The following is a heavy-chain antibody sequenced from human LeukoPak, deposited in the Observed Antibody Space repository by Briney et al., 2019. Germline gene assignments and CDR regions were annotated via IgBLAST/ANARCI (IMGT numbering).Heavy chain of an antibody. D-gene: IGHD1-26*01. Sequence: GGSLRLSCAASGFTFSDYYMSWIRQAPGKGLEWVSYISSSGSTIYYADSVKGRFTISRDNSKNTLYLQMNSLRAEDTAVYYCAKDRNSEYFDYWGQGTLVTVSS. CDR3: AKDRNSEYFDY. CDR1: GFTFSDYY. J-gene: IGHJ4*02. CDR2: ISSSGSTI. V-gene: IGHV3-11*01.